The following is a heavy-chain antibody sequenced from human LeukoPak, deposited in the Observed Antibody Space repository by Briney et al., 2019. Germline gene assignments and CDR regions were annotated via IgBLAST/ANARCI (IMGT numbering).Heavy chain of an antibody. CDR1: GFTFSSYS. V-gene: IGHV3-21*01. CDR2: ISSSSSYI. Sequence: GGSLRLSCAASGFTFSSYSMNWVRQAPGKGLEWVSSISSSSSYIYYADSVKGRFTISRDNAKNSLYLQMNSLRAEDTAVYYCARVSDLYYYYYYMDVWGKGTTVTVSS. J-gene: IGHJ6*03. CDR3: ARVSDLYYYYYYMDV. D-gene: IGHD3-10*01.